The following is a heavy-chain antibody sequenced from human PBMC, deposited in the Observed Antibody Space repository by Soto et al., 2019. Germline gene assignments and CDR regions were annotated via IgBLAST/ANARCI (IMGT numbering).Heavy chain of an antibody. CDR1: GGSISSYY. Sequence: PSETLSLTCTVSGGSISSYYWSWIRQPAGKGLEWIGRIYTSGSTNYNPSLKSRATMSVDTSKNQFSLKLSSVTAADTAVYYCARDASSSGWLHYFDYWGPGTLVTAPQ. V-gene: IGHV4-4*07. D-gene: IGHD6-19*01. CDR2: IYTSGST. J-gene: IGHJ4*02. CDR3: ARDASSSGWLHYFDY.